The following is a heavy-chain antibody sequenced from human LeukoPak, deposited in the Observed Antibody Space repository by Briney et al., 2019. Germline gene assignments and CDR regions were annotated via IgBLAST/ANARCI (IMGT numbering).Heavy chain of an antibody. Sequence: SSETLSLTCAVSGGSISSSNWWSWVRQPPGKGLERIGEIYHSGSTNYNPSLKSRVTISVDKSKNQFSLKLSSVTAADTAVYYCASEGYGDRLPDYWGQGTLVTVSS. CDR1: GGSISSSNW. CDR2: IYHSGST. J-gene: IGHJ4*02. V-gene: IGHV4-4*02. CDR3: ASEGYGDRLPDY. D-gene: IGHD4-17*01.